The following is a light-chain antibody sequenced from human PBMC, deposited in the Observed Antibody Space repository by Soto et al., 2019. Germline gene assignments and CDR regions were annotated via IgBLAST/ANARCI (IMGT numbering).Light chain of an antibody. CDR2: EVS. Sequence: QSALTQPASVSGSPGQSITISCTGTSSDVGGYKYVSWYQQHPGKAPKLMIYEVSNRPSGVSNRFSGSKSGNTASLTISGLQAEDVADYYCSSYTTSSTHWVFGGGTKVTVL. V-gene: IGLV2-14*01. CDR1: SSDVGGYKY. J-gene: IGLJ3*02. CDR3: SSYTTSSTHWV.